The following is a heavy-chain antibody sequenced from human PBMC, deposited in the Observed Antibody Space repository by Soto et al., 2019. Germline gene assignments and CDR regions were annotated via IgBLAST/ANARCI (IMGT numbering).Heavy chain of an antibody. CDR3: ARDAGRIAARLNYYYGMDV. Sequence: SDTLPLTCAVSRYSISSGYYWGWIRPPPGKGLEWIGSIYHSGSTYYNPSLKSRVTISLDTSKNQFSLKLSSVTAAHTAVYYCARDAGRIAARLNYYYGMDVWGQWPRVP. V-gene: IGHV4-38-2*02. D-gene: IGHD6-6*01. CDR1: RYSISSGYY. CDR2: IYHSGST. J-gene: IGHJ6*02.